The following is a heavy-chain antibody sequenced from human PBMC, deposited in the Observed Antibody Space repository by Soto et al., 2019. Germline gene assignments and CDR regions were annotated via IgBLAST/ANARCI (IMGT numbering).Heavy chain of an antibody. J-gene: IGHJ2*01. CDR1: GFTFSSYA. V-gene: IGHV3-23*01. CDR2: ISGSGGST. D-gene: IGHD6-19*01. CDR3: AESPYSSGWYDWYFDL. Sequence: EVQLLESGGGLVQPGGSLRLSCAASGFTFSSYAMSWVRQAPGKGLGWVSAISGSGGSTYYADSVKGRFTISRDNSKNTLYLQMNSLRAEDTAVYYCAESPYSSGWYDWYFDLWGRGTLVTVSS.